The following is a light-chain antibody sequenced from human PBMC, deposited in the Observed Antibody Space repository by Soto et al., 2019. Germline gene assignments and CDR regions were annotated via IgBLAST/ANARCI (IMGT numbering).Light chain of an antibody. CDR1: QDIRNY. CDR2: GAS. Sequence: IQVTQSPTSLSASVGDRVTITCRSRQDIRNYLGWYQQKPGKAPQLLIYGASSLQRGVSSRFSGREFGTDFTLTISSLQPEDSATYYCLQDRSHFWTFGQGTKVDIK. CDR3: LQDRSHFWT. J-gene: IGKJ1*01. V-gene: IGKV1-6*01.